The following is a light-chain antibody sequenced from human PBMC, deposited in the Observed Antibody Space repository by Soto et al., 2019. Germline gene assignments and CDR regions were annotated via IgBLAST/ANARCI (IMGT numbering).Light chain of an antibody. CDR2: AAS. CDR3: QHHHSQSIT. Sequence: DILLTQSPATLSAAVGDRITITCRASENIFKFLAWYQQRPGSAPNLLIYAASDLENGVPSSFSGSGSGTEFSLTIDNLQPNDSSTDFCQHHHSQSITFGEGTKVDIK. CDR1: ENIFKF. J-gene: IGKJ4*01. V-gene: IGKV1-5*01.